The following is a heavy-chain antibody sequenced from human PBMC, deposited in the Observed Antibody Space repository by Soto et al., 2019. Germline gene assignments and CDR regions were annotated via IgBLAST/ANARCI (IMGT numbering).Heavy chain of an antibody. CDR1: GFTFSSYA. J-gene: IGHJ4*02. V-gene: IGHV3-30-3*01. CDR3: ARDRIRAAAGYFDY. CDR2: ISYDGSNK. Sequence: QVQLVESGGGVVQPGRSLRLSCAASGFTFSSYAMHWVRQAPGKGLEWVAVISYDGSNKYYADSVKGRSTISRDNYLQMNSLRAEDTAVYYCARDRIRAAAGYFDYWGQGTLVTVSS. D-gene: IGHD6-13*01.